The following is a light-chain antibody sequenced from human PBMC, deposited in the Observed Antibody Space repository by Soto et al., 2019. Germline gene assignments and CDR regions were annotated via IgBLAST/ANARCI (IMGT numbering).Light chain of an antibody. Sequence: IVMTQSPATLSVSPGERATLSCRASQGVSTNLAWYQQKPGQAPRLLIYGASTRATGIPARFSGSGSGTEFTLTISSLQSEDFAVYYCQQYNDWHQIGQGTKVDIK. CDR1: QGVSTN. V-gene: IGKV3-15*01. CDR3: QQYNDWHQ. J-gene: IGKJ1*01. CDR2: GAS.